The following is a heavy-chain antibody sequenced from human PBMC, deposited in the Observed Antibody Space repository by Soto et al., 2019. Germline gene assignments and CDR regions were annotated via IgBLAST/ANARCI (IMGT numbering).Heavy chain of an antibody. CDR1: GYTFTSDG. CDR3: ARTTYCSGGSGSSAFDI. J-gene: IGHJ3*02. Sequence: ASVKSACKPAGYTFTSDGSSCGRHAHGEGREWMGWSSDCNGNTNYAQKLHGSVTMTADTATSTAYMEIRSLRSDETAVYYCARTTYCSGGSGSSAFDIWGQGTMVTVSS. V-gene: IGHV1-18*01. D-gene: IGHD2-15*01. CDR2: SSDCNGNT.